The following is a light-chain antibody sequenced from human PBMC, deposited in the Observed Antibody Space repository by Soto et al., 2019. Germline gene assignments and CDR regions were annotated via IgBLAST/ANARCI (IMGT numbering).Light chain of an antibody. CDR1: ISDFVVYNY. J-gene: IGLJ1*01. Sequence: QSALTQPASVSGSPGQSITISCTGTISDFVVYNYVSWYQQHPGKAPKLMIYGVSNRPSGVSNRFSGSKYGNTASLTISGLQADDEADYHCSSYTSSSALQVFGTGTKLTVL. V-gene: IGLV2-14*01. CDR3: SSYTSSSALQV. CDR2: GVS.